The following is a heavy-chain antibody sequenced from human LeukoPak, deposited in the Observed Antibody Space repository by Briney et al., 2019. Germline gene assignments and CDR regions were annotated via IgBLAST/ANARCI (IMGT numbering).Heavy chain of an antibody. CDR1: GGSISSYY. CDR2: IYYSGST. V-gene: IGHV4-59*01. D-gene: IGHD3-22*01. J-gene: IGHJ4*02. Sequence: ETPSVTCTVSGGSISSYYWSWIRQPPGKGLEWIGYIYYSGSTNYNPSLKSRVTISVDTSKNQFSLKLSSVTAADTAVYYCARDRAHYDSSGFFDYWGQGTLVTVSS. CDR3: ARDRAHYDSSGFFDY.